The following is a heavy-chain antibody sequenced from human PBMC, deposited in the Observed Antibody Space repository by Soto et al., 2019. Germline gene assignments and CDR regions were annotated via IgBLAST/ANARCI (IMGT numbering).Heavy chain of an antibody. CDR1: GGPITNSNYY. J-gene: IGHJ4*02. Sequence: QLQLQESGPGLVKPSETLSLTCTVSGGPITNSNYYWGWIRQPPGKGLEWIGRIFYDGSTYSNPSLQSRVAISVDTSRNRFSLKLTSVTAAETAVYYCVRLVPATGAVDFWGQGIRVTVSS. CDR3: VRLVPATGAVDF. V-gene: IGHV4-39*02. CDR2: IFYDGST. D-gene: IGHD1-1*01.